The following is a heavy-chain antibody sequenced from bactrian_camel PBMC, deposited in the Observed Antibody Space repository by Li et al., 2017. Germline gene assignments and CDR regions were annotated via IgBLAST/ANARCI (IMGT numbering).Heavy chain of an antibody. V-gene: IGHV3S40*01. D-gene: IGHD1*01. CDR2: INSGGGST. Sequence: VQLVESGGGLVQPGGSLRLSCAASGFTFSTYDMSWVRQAPGKGLEWVSAINSGGGSTYYADSVKGRFTLSKGNDKKTLYLQMNSLKPEDTAMYYCAADLPWYDGVCTYKYMGQGTQVTVS. CDR1: GFTFSTYD. J-gene: IGHJ4*01.